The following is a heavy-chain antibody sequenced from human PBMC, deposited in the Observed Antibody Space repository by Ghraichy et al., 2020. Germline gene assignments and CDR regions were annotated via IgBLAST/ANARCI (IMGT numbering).Heavy chain of an antibody. CDR2: INPNSGGT. CDR3: AREYYDSNVDAFDI. V-gene: IGHV1-2*02. D-gene: IGHD3-22*01. Sequence: ASVKVSCKASGYTFTGYYMHWVRQAPGQGLEWMGWINPNSGGTNYAQKFQGRVTMTRDTSISTAYMELSSLRSDDTAVYYCAREYYDSNVDAFDIWGQGTMVTVSS. CDR1: GYTFTGYY. J-gene: IGHJ3*02.